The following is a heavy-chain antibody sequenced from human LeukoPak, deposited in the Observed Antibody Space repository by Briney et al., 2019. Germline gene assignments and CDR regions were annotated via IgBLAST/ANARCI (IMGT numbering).Heavy chain of an antibody. CDR3: ARGAVATVVYVDY. V-gene: IGHV4-59*01. Sequence: PSETLSLTCTVSGGSISSYYWSWIRQPPGKGLEGIGYIYYSGSTNYNPSLKSRVTISVDTSKNQFSLKLSSVTAADTAVYYCARGAVATVVYVDYWGQGTLVTVSS. CDR2: IYYSGST. D-gene: IGHD4-23*01. CDR1: GGSISSYY. J-gene: IGHJ4*02.